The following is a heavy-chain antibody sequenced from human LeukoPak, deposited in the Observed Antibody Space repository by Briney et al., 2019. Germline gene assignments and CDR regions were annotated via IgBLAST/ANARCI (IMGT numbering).Heavy chain of an antibody. CDR2: MNPNSGNT. Sequence: ASVKVSCKASGYTFTSYDINWVRQATGQGLGWMGWMNPNSGNTGYAQKFQGRVTMTRNTSIRTAYMELSSPRSEDTAVYYRIATYGDQLMDVWPQGPTVTVSS. D-gene: IGHD4-17*01. CDR3: IATYGDQLMDV. J-gene: IGHJ6*01. V-gene: IGHV1-8*01. CDR1: GYTFTSYD.